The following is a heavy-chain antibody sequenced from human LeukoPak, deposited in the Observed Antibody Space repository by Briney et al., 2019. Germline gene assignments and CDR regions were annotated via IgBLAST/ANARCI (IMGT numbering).Heavy chain of an antibody. CDR2: IGTAGDT. D-gene: IGHD2-2*01. CDR1: GFTFSSYD. Sequence: GGSLRLSCAASGFTFSSYDMHWVRQAAGKGLEWVSAIGTAGDTYYPGSVKGRFTISRENAKNSLYLQMNSLRAGDTAVYYCARALRKMYQLLSSSYYYYYGMDVWGQGTTVTVSS. V-gene: IGHV3-13*01. CDR3: ARALRKMYQLLSSSYYYYYGMDV. J-gene: IGHJ6*02.